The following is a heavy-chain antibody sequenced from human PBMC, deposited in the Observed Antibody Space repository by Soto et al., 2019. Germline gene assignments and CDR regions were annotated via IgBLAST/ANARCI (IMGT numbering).Heavy chain of an antibody. D-gene: IGHD3-16*01. J-gene: IGHJ4*03. V-gene: IGHV6-1*01. CDR2: TYYRSKWYN. CDR3: ARDFSYYQRSHSYFDF. CDR1: GDSVSGNSAA. Sequence: SPTLSLTCAISGDSVSGNSAAWNWIRQSPSRGLEWLGRTYYRSKWYNDYSVSVKSRITVTPDTSKNQFSLHLKSVTPEDTAVYYCARDFSYYQRSHSYFDFCGQGALVTV.